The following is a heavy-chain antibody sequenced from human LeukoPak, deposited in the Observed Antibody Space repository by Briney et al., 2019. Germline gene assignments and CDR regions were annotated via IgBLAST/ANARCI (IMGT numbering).Heavy chain of an antibody. Sequence: PSQTLSLTCAISGDSVSSNSAAWNWIRQSPSRGLEWLGRTYYRSKWYYAVSEKSRITINPDTSKNQFSLQLNSVTPEDTAVYYCARHDLGSTRTFDYWGQGTLVTVSS. CDR3: ARHDLGSTRTFDY. V-gene: IGHV6-1*01. CDR2: TYYRSKW. J-gene: IGHJ4*02. CDR1: GDSVSSNSAA. D-gene: IGHD2-2*01.